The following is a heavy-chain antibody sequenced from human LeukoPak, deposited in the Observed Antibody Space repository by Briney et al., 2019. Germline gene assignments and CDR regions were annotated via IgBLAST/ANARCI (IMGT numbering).Heavy chain of an antibody. CDR1: GFTFSSYW. J-gene: IGHJ4*02. Sequence: PGGSLRHSCAASGFTFSSYWMHWVRQAPGNGLVWVSRVNEDGSFTTYADSVKGRFTISRDNAKNTLYLQMNSLRVEDTAVYYCAKDLSGAHDYWGQGTVVTVSS. D-gene: IGHD4-17*01. V-gene: IGHV3-74*03. CDR3: AKDLSGAHDY. CDR2: VNEDGSFT.